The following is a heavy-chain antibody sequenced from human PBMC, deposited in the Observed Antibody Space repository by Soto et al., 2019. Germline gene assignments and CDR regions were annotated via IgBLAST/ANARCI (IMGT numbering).Heavy chain of an antibody. CDR1: GYTFTGYY. Sequence: ASVKVSCKASGYTFTGYYMHWVRQAPGQGLEWMGWINPNSGGTNYAQKFQGWVTMTRDTSISTAYIELSRLRSDDTAVYYCAKGGYSGYDPDAFDIWGQGTMVTVSS. V-gene: IGHV1-2*04. D-gene: IGHD5-12*01. J-gene: IGHJ3*02. CDR2: INPNSGGT. CDR3: AKGGYSGYDPDAFDI.